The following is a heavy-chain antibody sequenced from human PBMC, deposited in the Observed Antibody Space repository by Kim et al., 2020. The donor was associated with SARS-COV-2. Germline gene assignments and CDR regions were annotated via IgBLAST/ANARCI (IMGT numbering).Heavy chain of an antibody. V-gene: IGHV1-69*13. CDR3: ARDLHPYYYDSSGYPYYYYGMDV. CDR2: IIPIFGTA. Sequence: SVKVSCKASGGTFSSYAISWVRQAPGQGLEWMGGIIPIFGTANYAQKFQGRVTITADESTSTAYMELSSLRSEDTAVYYCARDLHPYYYDSSGYPYYYYGMDVWGQGTTVTVSS. J-gene: IGHJ6*02. D-gene: IGHD3-22*01. CDR1: GGTFSSYA.